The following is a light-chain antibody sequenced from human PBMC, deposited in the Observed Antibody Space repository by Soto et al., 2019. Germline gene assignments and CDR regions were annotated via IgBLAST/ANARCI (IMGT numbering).Light chain of an antibody. Sequence: QSVLTQSPSASGSPGQSITISCTGSNSDIGNYNIVSWYQQHPDKAPQLIIYEVTKRPSGVSNRFSGSKSGNTASLTISGLQAEDEGDYHCCSYAGSNVFVFGTGTKVTVL. J-gene: IGLJ1*01. CDR3: CSYAGSNVFV. V-gene: IGLV2-23*02. CDR2: EVT. CDR1: NSDIGNYNI.